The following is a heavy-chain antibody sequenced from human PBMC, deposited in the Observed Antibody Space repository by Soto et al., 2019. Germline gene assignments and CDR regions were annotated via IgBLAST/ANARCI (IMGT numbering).Heavy chain of an antibody. Sequence: SESLSLTCTVSVGSISSYYWSWIRQPAGKGLEWIGRIYTSGSTNYNPSLKSRVTMSVDTSKNQFSLKLSSVTAADTAVYYCARDTTRQRYYGMDVWGQGTTVTVSS. V-gene: IGHV4-4*07. CDR2: IYTSGST. D-gene: IGHD6-25*01. J-gene: IGHJ6*02. CDR3: ARDTTRQRYYGMDV. CDR1: VGSISSYY.